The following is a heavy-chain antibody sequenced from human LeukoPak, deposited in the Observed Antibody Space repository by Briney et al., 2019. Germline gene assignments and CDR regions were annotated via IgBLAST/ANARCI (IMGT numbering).Heavy chain of an antibody. Sequence: SVTVSCKASGGTFSIYAISWVRQAPGQGLEWMGGIIPIFGTANYAQKFQGRVTITADESTSTAYMELSSLRSEDTAVYYCARCQVRDYYYYYYMDVWGKGTTVTVSS. CDR3: ARCQVRDYYYYYYMDV. V-gene: IGHV1-69*13. CDR2: IIPIFGTA. J-gene: IGHJ6*03. CDR1: GGTFSIYA. D-gene: IGHD3-10*01.